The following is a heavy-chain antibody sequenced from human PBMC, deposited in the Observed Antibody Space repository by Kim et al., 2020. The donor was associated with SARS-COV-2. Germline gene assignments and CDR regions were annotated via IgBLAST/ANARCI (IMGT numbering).Heavy chain of an antibody. CDR2: ISSSGSTI. D-gene: IGHD3-22*01. CDR1: GFTFSDYY. CDR3: ATLPSGYSTGNFDY. Sequence: GGSLRLSCAASGFTFSDYYMSWIRQAPGKGLEWVSYISSSGSTIYYADSVKGRFTISRDNAKNSLYLQMNILRAEDTAVYYCATLPSGYSTGNFDYWGQGTLVTVSS. J-gene: IGHJ4*02. V-gene: IGHV3-11*04.